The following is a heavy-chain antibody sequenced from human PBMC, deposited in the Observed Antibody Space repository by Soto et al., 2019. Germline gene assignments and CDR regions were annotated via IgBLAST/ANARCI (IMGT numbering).Heavy chain of an antibody. Sequence: PSETLSLTCTVSGGSISSGGYYRSWIRQHPGKGLEWIGYIYYSGSTYYNPSLKSRVTISVDTSKNQFSLKLSSVTAADTAVYYCARDLYSYGFFTNWFDPWGQGTLVTVSS. CDR2: IYYSGST. CDR3: ARDLYSYGFFTNWFDP. J-gene: IGHJ5*02. V-gene: IGHV4-31*03. D-gene: IGHD5-18*01. CDR1: GGSISSGGYY.